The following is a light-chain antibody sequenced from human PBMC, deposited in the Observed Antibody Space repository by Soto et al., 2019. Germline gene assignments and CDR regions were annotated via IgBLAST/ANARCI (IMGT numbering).Light chain of an antibody. CDR2: GAS. J-gene: IGKJ2*01. V-gene: IGKV3-20*01. Sequence: EIVLTQSPGTLSLSPGERATLSCRASQSVSSSYLAWYQQKPGQAPRLLIYGASSRATGIPDRFSGSGSGTDFTLTISRLDPEDVAVYYCQQYGSSPMYTFGQGTKLEIK. CDR1: QSVSSSY. CDR3: QQYGSSPMYT.